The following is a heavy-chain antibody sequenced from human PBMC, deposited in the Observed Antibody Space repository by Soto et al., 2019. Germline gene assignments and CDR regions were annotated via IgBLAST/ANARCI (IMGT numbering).Heavy chain of an antibody. CDR2: IYYSGST. Sequence: QVQLQESGPGLVKPSETLSLTCTVSGGSISSYLWSWIRQPPGKGREWIGYIYYSGSTNYHPSLKSRVTISVDTSKSQFSLKLNSVTAADTAVYYCARGVDMQWAYYWGQGTLVTVSS. CDR3: ARGVDMQWAYY. V-gene: IGHV4-59*01. J-gene: IGHJ4*02. CDR1: GGSISSYL. D-gene: IGHD6-19*01.